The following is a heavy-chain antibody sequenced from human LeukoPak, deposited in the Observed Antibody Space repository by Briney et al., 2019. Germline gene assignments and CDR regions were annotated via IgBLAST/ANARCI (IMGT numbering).Heavy chain of an antibody. CDR2: INPNSGGT. V-gene: IGHV1-2*02. CDR3: ARALRGYSGYDFVHYYYYMDV. J-gene: IGHJ6*03. D-gene: IGHD5-12*01. CDR1: GYTFTAHY. Sequence: ASVKVSCKTSGYTFTAHYIHWVRQAPGQGLEWMGWINPNSGGTNYAQKFQGRVTMTRDTSISTAYMELGRLRSDDTAVYFCARALRGYSGYDFVHYYYYMDVWGKGTTVTVSS.